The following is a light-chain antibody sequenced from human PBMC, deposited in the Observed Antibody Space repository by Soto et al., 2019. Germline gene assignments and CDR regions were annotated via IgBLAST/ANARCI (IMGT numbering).Light chain of an antibody. CDR2: AAS. V-gene: IGKV1-27*01. CDR3: QNYDNVPT. CDR1: QGISNA. J-gene: IGKJ1*01. Sequence: DNQVTQSPSSLSASVGDRVTITCRASQGISNALAWYQQRPGKVPRLLIYAASTLQSGVPSRFSGSGSGTDFTLTISSLQPEDVAAYYCQNYDNVPTLGQGTKVDTK.